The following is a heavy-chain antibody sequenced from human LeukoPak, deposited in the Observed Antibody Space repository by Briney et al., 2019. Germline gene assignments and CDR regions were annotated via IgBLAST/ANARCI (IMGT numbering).Heavy chain of an antibody. V-gene: IGHV1-2*02. Sequence: GDSVKVSCKASGYTFSGTGWYLYWLRQAPGQGLDSMGWIHPNNGDTAYAQKFEGRVAMTRDTSISTAYMELRRLRPDDTAVYFCARDGPAQMVDLDYWGQGTLVTVSS. CDR3: ARDGPAQMVDLDY. CDR2: IHPNNGDT. CDR1: GYTFSGTGWY. J-gene: IGHJ4*02. D-gene: IGHD3-10*01.